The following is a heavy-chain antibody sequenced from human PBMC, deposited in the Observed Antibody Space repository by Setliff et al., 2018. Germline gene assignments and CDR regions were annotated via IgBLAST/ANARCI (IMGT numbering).Heavy chain of an antibody. CDR2: ISGSGGST. CDR1: GFTFSSYA. Sequence: GGSLRLSCAASGFTFSSYAMSWVRQAPGKGLEWVSAISGSGGSTYYADSVKGRFTISRDNSKNTLYLQMGSLSGEDMAVYYCARDSATQYDFWSGPQYYYYMDVWGKGTTVTVSS. D-gene: IGHD3-3*01. V-gene: IGHV3-23*01. J-gene: IGHJ6*03. CDR3: ARDSATQYDFWSGPQYYYYMDV.